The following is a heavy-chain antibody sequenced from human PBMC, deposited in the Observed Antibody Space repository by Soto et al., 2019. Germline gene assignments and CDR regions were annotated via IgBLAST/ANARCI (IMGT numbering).Heavy chain of an antibody. Sequence: GGSLRLSCAASGFTFSSYAMHWVRQAPGKGLEWVAVISYDGSNKYYADSVKGRFTISRDNSKNTLYLQMNSLRAEDTAVYYCARDQQPQQQLVLDYWGQGTLVTVSS. CDR2: ISYDGSNK. CDR3: ARDQQPQQQLVLDY. V-gene: IGHV3-30-3*01. D-gene: IGHD6-13*01. J-gene: IGHJ4*02. CDR1: GFTFSSYA.